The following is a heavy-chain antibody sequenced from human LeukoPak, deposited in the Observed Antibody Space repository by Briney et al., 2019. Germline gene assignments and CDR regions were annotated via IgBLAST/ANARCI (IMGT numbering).Heavy chain of an antibody. CDR2: ISSSSSYI. D-gene: IGHD3-9*01. CDR3: ARIGPHVLRYFDC. J-gene: IGHJ4*02. V-gene: IGHV3-21*01. CDR1: GFTFSSYS. Sequence: GGSLRLFCAASGFTFSSYSMKWVRQAPGKGLEWVSSISSSSSYIYYADSVKGRFTISRDNAKNSLYLQMNSLRAEDTAVYYCARIGPHVLRYFDCWGQGTLVTVSS.